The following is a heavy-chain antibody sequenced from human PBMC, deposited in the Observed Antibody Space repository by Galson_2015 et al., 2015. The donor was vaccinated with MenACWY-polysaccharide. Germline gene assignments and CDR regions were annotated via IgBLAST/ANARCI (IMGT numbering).Heavy chain of an antibody. Sequence: SLRLSCAASGFTFEDYAMHWVRHAPGKGLEWVSIISWNGVNAAYADSVKGRFTISRDNAKNSLYLQMNSLRDEDTAFYYCVKERRYKSFFDYWGQGALVTVSS. CDR1: GFTFEDYA. D-gene: IGHD5-24*01. J-gene: IGHJ4*02. CDR3: VKERRYKSFFDY. V-gene: IGHV3-9*01. CDR2: ISWNGVNA.